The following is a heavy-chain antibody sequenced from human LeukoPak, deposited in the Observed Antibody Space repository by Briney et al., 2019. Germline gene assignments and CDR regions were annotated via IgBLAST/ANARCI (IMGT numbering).Heavy chain of an antibody. J-gene: IGHJ4*02. CDR3: ARGLSIAVAFDY. V-gene: IGHV4-61*08. CDR1: GGSISSGGYY. Sequence: SETLSLTCTVSGGSISSGGYYWSWIRQHPGKGLEWIGYIYYSGSTNYNPSLKSRVTISVDTSKNQFSLKLSSVTAADTAVYYCARGLSIAVAFDYWGQGTLVTVSS. D-gene: IGHD6-19*01. CDR2: IYYSGST.